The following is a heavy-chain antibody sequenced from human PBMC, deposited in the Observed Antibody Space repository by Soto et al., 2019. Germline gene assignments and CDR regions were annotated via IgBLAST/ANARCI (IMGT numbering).Heavy chain of an antibody. CDR3: ARGTPYYDFWSGSYYYYGMDV. CDR1: GGSISSYY. J-gene: IGHJ6*02. V-gene: IGHV4-4*07. Sequence: PSETLSLTCAFSGGSISSYYWSWIRQPAGKGLEWIGRIYTSGSTNYNPSLKSRVTMSVDTSKNQFSLKLSSVTAADTAVYYCARGTPYYDFWSGSYYYYGMDVWGQGTTVTVSS. CDR2: IYTSGST. D-gene: IGHD3-3*01.